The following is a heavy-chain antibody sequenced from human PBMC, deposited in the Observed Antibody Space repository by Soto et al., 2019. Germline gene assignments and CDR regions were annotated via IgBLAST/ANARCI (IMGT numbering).Heavy chain of an antibody. CDR3: AKKACSIPGCHGALDS. CDR1: GFTFSSYA. V-gene: IGHV3-23*01. D-gene: IGHD2-2*01. J-gene: IGHJ4*02. CDR2: ITSSGGDT. Sequence: GGSLRLSCAASGFTFSSYAMRWVRQAPGKGLEWVSTITSSGGDTYYADSVKGRFTISRDNSKNTLSLQMNSLRAEDTAVYYCAKKACSIPGCHGALDSWGQGTLVTVSS.